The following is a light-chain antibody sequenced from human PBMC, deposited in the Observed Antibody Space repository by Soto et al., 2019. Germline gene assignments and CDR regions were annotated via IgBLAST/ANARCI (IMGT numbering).Light chain of an antibody. J-gene: IGKJ2*01. CDR1: QSISNF. CDR3: QQSYITPYT. Sequence: DIQMTQSPSSLSVSVGDRGTITCRASQSISNFLNWYQQKPGKAPKLLIYASSNLRSGVPSRFSGSGSGADFTLTIRSLQPEDFATYYCQQSYITPYTFGQGTKLQIK. CDR2: ASS. V-gene: IGKV1-39*01.